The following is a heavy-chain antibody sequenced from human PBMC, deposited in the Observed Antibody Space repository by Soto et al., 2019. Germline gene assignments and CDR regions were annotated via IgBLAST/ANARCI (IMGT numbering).Heavy chain of an antibody. Sequence: GVSLQISCKGSGCSFASYCIGCVRQMPGKGLEWMGIIYPGDSDTRYSPSFQGQVTISADKSISTAYLQWSSLKASDTAMYYCTRHGHYGDHAENWGQGTLVTVYS. J-gene: IGHJ4*02. D-gene: IGHD4-17*01. V-gene: IGHV5-51*01. CDR1: GCSFASYC. CDR2: IYPGDSDT. CDR3: TRHGHYGDHAEN.